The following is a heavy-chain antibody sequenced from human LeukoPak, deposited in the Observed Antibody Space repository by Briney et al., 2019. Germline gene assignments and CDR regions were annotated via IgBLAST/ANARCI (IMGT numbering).Heavy chain of an antibody. V-gene: IGHV4-59*01. CDR2: AYYSGSN. Sequence: PSETLSLTCHVSGGYITTYYRSWIRQPPGKGLEWIGYAYYSGSNGYNPSLRSRVTMSADASRNQFSLTLSSVTAADTAVYYCATLNIESSSGWFFRSWGQGTLVSVSS. CDR3: ATLNIESSSGWFFRS. D-gene: IGHD6-19*01. J-gene: IGHJ5*02. CDR1: GGYITTYY.